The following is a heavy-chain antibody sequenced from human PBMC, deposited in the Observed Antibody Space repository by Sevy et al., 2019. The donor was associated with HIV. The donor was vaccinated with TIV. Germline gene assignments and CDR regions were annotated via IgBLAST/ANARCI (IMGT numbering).Heavy chain of an antibody. CDR1: GFTFSYNN. Sequence: AGSLRLSCAASGFTFSYNNMNWVRQAPGKDLEWVSSISSGSSYIFYVDSVKGRFTISRDNAKDSLFLQMNSLRAEDTAVYYCARNLDYYASGPPDSWGRGTLVTVSS. J-gene: IGHJ4*02. CDR2: ISSGSSYI. V-gene: IGHV3-21*01. CDR3: ARNLDYYASGPPDS. D-gene: IGHD3-10*01.